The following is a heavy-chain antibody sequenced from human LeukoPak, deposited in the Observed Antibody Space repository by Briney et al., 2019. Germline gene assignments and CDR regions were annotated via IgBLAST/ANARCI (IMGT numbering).Heavy chain of an antibody. Sequence: PGGSLRLSCAASGFTVSSNYMSWVRQAPGKGLEWVSVIYSGGSTYYADSVKGRFSISRDNSKNTLYLQMNSLRAEDTAVYYCASTDGGWSVFDYWGQGTLVTVSS. J-gene: IGHJ4*02. CDR3: ASTDGGWSVFDY. CDR2: IYSGGST. D-gene: IGHD6-19*01. CDR1: GFTVSSNY. V-gene: IGHV3-66*01.